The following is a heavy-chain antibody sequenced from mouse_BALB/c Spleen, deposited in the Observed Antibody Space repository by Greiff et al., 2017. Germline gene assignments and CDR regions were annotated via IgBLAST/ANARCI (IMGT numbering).Heavy chain of an antibody. Sequence: VQLKQSGPELVRPGVSVKISCKGSGYTFTDSAMHWVKQSHAKSLEWIGVISTYYGNTNYNQKFKGKATMTVDKSSSTAYMELARLTSEDSAIYYCARSSTAATYYYAMDYWGQGTSVTVSS. CDR1: GYTFTDSA. J-gene: IGHJ4*01. V-gene: IGHV1-67*01. CDR3: ARSSTAATYYYAMDY. D-gene: IGHD1-2*01. CDR2: ISTYYGNT.